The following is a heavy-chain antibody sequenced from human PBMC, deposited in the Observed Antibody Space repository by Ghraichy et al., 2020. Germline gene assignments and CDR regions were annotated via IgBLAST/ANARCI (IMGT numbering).Heavy chain of an antibody. Sequence: ASVKVSCKASGYTFTNYAMHWLRQAPGQRLEWMGWINGANDNTKYSQKFQGRVTITRDTSACTAYMELSSLRPEDTAVYYCARGPRGPGWFGSWSPEYCFDYWGQGTLVTVSS. D-gene: IGHD6-19*01. J-gene: IGHJ4*02. CDR3: ARGPRGPGWFGSWSPEYCFDY. CDR2: INGANDNT. CDR1: GYTFTNYA. V-gene: IGHV1-3*01.